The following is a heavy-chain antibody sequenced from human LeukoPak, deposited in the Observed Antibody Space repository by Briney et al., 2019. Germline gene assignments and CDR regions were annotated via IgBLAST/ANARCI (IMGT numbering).Heavy chain of an antibody. CDR1: GFTISSIY. CDR2: IYPGGNT. V-gene: IGHV3-66*01. Sequence: GGSLRLSCAASGFTISSIYISWVRQAPGKGLEWVSVIYPGGNTYYAESVKGRFTISRDNSKNTLYLQMGSLRAEDMAVYYCARVAEQWLGMEQGYYFDYWGQGTLVTVSS. J-gene: IGHJ4*02. D-gene: IGHD6-19*01. CDR3: ARVAEQWLGMEQGYYFDY.